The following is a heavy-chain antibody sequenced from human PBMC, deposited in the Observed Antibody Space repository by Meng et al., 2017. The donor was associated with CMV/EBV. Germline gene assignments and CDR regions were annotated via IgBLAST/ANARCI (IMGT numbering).Heavy chain of an antibody. D-gene: IGHD1-26*01. J-gene: IGHJ4*02. V-gene: IGHV4-34*01. CDR1: GGSFSGYY. Sequence: VQLQPGGAGLWTPSATLSLTAAVYGGSFSGYYWSWIRQPPGKGLEWIGEINHSGSTNYNPSLKSRVTISVDTSKNQFSLKLSSVTAADTAVYYCARGGGGEWELLHYFDYWGQGTLVTVSS. CDR2: INHSGST. CDR3: ARGGGGEWELLHYFDY.